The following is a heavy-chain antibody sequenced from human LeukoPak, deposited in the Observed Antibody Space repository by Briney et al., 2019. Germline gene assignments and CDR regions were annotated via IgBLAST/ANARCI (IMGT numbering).Heavy chain of an antibody. Sequence: GESLQISCKGSGYSFTSYWIGWVRQMPGKGLEWMGIIYPGDSDTRYSPSFQGQVSISADKSISPAYLQWSSLKASDTAMYYCARQSGYCSSTSCLNWFDPWGQGTLVTVPS. CDR3: ARQSGYCSSTSCLNWFDP. V-gene: IGHV5-51*01. CDR2: IYPGDSDT. D-gene: IGHD2-2*01. CDR1: GYSFTSYW. J-gene: IGHJ5*02.